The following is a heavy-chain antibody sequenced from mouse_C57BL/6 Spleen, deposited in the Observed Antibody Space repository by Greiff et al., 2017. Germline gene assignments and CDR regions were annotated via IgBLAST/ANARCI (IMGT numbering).Heavy chain of an antibody. D-gene: IGHD2-5*01. CDR1: GFNIKNTY. Sequence: EVMLVESVAELVRPGASVKLSCTASGFNIKNTYMHWVKQRPEQGLEWIGRIDPANGNTKYAPKFQGKATITADTSSNTAYLQLSSLTSEDTAIYYCARCYSNFFYAMDYWGQGTSVTVSS. V-gene: IGHV14-3*01. CDR3: ARCYSNFFYAMDY. J-gene: IGHJ4*01. CDR2: IDPANGNT.